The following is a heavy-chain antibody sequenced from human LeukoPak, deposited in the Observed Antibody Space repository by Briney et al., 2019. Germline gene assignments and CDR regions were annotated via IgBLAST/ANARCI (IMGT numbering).Heavy chain of an antibody. J-gene: IGHJ4*02. CDR3: ARHEGYREYDILTGYPGDY. D-gene: IGHD3-9*01. Sequence: GESLKISCKGSGYSFTSYWIGWVRQMPGKGLEWMGIIYPGDSDTRYSPSFQGQVTISADKSISTAYLQWSSLKASDTAMYYCARHEGYREYDILTGYPGDYWGQGTLVTVSS. V-gene: IGHV5-51*01. CDR2: IYPGDSDT. CDR1: GYSFTSYW.